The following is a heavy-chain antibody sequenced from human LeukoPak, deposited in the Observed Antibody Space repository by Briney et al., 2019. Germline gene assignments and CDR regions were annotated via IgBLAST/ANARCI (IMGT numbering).Heavy chain of an antibody. Sequence: SETLSLTCTVSGGSISSGSYYWGWIRQPPGKGLEWIGSIYYSGSTYYNPSLKSRVTISVDTSKNQFSLKLSSVTAADTAVYYCVREDGWLDPWGQGTLVTVFS. CDR2: IYYSGST. J-gene: IGHJ5*02. V-gene: IGHV4-39*07. CDR1: GGSISSGSYY. CDR3: VREDGWLDP.